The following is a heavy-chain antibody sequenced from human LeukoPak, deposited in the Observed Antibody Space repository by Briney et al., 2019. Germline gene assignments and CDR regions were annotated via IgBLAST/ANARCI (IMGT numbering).Heavy chain of an antibody. D-gene: IGHD3-3*01. J-gene: IGHJ6*03. CDR3: ARILWSGYYYYYYYYMDV. CDR2: IYYSGST. CDR1: GGSISSGGYY. V-gene: IGHV4-31*03. Sequence: EASETLSLTCTVSGGSISSGGYYWSWIRQHPGKGLEWIGYIYYSGSTYYNPSLKSRVTISVDTSKNQFSLKLSPVTAADTAVYYCARILWSGYYYYYYYYMDVWGKGTTVTVSS.